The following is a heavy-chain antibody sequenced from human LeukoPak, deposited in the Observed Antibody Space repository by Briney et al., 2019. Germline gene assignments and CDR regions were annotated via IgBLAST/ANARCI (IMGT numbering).Heavy chain of an antibody. D-gene: IGHD3-10*01. J-gene: IGHJ4*02. CDR3: AKAANYYGSGSPPGN. CDR2: ISWNSGSI. V-gene: IGHV3-9*01. CDR1: GFTFDDYA. Sequence: GRSLRLSCAASGFTFDDYAMPWVRQAPGKGLEWVSGISWNSGSIGYADSVKGRFTISRDNAKNSLYLQMNSLRAEDTALYYCAKAANYYGSGSPPGNWGQGTLVTVSS.